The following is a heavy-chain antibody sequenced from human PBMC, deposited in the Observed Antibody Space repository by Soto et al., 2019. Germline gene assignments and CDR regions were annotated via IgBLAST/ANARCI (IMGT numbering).Heavy chain of an antibody. J-gene: IGHJ6*02. Sequence: QVQLVESGGGVVQPGRSLRLSCAASGFTCSSYAMHWVRQAPGKGLEWVAVISYDGSNKYDADSVKGRFTISRDNSKNTLYLQMNSLRAEDTAVYYCARDPGVCGGDCSSGMDVWGQGTTVTVSS. D-gene: IGHD2-21*02. CDR2: ISYDGSNK. V-gene: IGHV3-30-3*01. CDR1: GFTCSSYA. CDR3: ARDPGVCGGDCSSGMDV.